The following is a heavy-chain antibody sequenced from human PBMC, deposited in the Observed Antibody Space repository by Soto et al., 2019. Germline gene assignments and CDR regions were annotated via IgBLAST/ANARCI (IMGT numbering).Heavy chain of an antibody. Sequence: QVQLQESGPGLVKPSQTLSLTCNVSGGSISSGGYYWSWIRQHPGKGLEWIGYIYHSGSTYYNPSIKSRVTISVDTSKNQFSLKLSSVTAADTAVYYCAREAAGLGNGFDPWGQGTLVTVSS. V-gene: IGHV4-31*03. CDR1: GGSISSGGYY. CDR3: AREAAGLGNGFDP. J-gene: IGHJ5*02. CDR2: IYHSGST. D-gene: IGHD6-13*01.